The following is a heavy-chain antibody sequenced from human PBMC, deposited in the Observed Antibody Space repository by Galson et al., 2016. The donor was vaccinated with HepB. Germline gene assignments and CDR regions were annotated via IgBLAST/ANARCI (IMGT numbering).Heavy chain of an antibody. CDR1: GGSISGSHYY. CDR3: ARPSRGGYDLYFDY. J-gene: IGHJ4*02. D-gene: IGHD5-12*01. V-gene: IGHV4-39*01. Sequence: SETLSLTCTVSGGSISGSHYYWGWIRQPPGKGLGWIGGIFYTGTTYYNPSLKSRVTISVDTSKNQFSLKLHSVTAADTAVYYCARPSRGGYDLYFDYWGLGTLVTVSS. CDR2: IFYTGTT.